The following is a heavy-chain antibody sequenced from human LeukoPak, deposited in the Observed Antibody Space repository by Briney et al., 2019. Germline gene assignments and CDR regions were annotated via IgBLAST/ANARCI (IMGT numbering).Heavy chain of an antibody. J-gene: IGHJ6*03. CDR1: GGSFSGYY. CDR3: ARVSWIGGSDPYYYYMDV. Sequence: SSETLSLTCAVYGGSFSGYYWSWIRQPPGKGLEWIGEINHSGSTNYNPSLKSRVTMSVDTSKNQFSLKLSSVTAADTAVYSSARVSWIGGSDPYYYYMDVWGKGTTVTVSS. D-gene: IGHD1-26*01. V-gene: IGHV4-34*01. CDR2: INHSGST.